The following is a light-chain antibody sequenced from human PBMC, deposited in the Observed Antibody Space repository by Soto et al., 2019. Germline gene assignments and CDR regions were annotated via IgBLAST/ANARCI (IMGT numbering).Light chain of an antibody. CDR2: DAS. CDR3: QQYDRYSPWT. Sequence: DIHMTQSPSTLSASVGDRVTITCRASQSISSSLAWYQQKPGKAPKLLIYDASSFESGVPSRFSGSGSGTEFTLTISSLQPDDFATYYCQQYDRYSPWTFGLGTKVDIK. V-gene: IGKV1-5*01. CDR1: QSISSS. J-gene: IGKJ1*01.